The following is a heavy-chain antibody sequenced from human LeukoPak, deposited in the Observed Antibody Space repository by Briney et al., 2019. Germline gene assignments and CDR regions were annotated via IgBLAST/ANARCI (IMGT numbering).Heavy chain of an antibody. CDR1: GYSITSYW. Sequence: GESLKISCKGSGYSITSYWICWVRQMPGKGLEWMGIIYPGDSDTRYSPSFQGQVTISADKSISTAYLQWSSLKASDTAMYYCARRKRRYDFWSGYYAFDYWGQGTLVTLSS. D-gene: IGHD3-3*01. J-gene: IGHJ4*02. CDR3: ARRKRRYDFWSGYYAFDY. CDR2: IYPGDSDT. V-gene: IGHV5-51*01.